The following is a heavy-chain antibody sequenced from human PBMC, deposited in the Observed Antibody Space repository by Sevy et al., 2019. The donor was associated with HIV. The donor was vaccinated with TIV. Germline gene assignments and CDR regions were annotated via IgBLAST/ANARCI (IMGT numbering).Heavy chain of an antibody. D-gene: IGHD2-21*02. V-gene: IGHV1-24*01. Sequence: ASVKVSCKVSGYTLTELSMHWVRQAPGKGLEWMGGFDPEDGETIYAQKFQGRVTMTEETFTDTAYMELSSLRSEDTAVYYCATGTYCGGDCYSNYYFDYWGQGTLVTVSS. J-gene: IGHJ4*02. CDR3: ATGTYCGGDCYSNYYFDY. CDR1: GYTLTELS. CDR2: FDPEDGET.